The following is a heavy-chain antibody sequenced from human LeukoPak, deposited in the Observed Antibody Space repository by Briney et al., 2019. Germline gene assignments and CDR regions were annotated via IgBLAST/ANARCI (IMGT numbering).Heavy chain of an antibody. J-gene: IGHJ3*02. CDR3: ARDGEEMATMGRAFDI. Sequence: GASVKVSCKASGGTFSSYAISWVRQAPGQGLEWMGGIIPIFGTANYAQKFQGRVTITADESTSTAYMELSSLRSEDTAVYYCARDGEEMATMGRAFDIRGQGTMVTVSS. V-gene: IGHV1-69*13. CDR2: IIPIFGTA. D-gene: IGHD5-24*01. CDR1: GGTFSSYA.